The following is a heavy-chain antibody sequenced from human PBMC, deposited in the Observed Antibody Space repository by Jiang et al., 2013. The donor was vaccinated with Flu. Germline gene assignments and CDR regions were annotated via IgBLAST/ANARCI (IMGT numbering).Heavy chain of an antibody. V-gene: IGHV1-46*01. CDR3: ARDLSGSRDAFDI. J-gene: IGHJ3*02. D-gene: IGHD1-26*01. Sequence: RVTMTRDTSTSTVYMELSSLRSEGTAVYYCARDLSGSRDAFDIWGQGTMVTVSS.